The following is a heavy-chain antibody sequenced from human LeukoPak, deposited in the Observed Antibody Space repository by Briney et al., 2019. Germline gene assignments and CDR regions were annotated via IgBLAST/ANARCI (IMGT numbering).Heavy chain of an antibody. CDR1: GFSLSTSGVG. V-gene: IGHV2-5*01. Sequence: SGPTLVKPTQTLTLTCTFSGFSLSTSGVGVGWIRQPPGKALEWLALIYWNDDKRYSPSLKSRPTITKDTSKNQVVLTMTNMDHVDTATYYCAHRPAAVNKYCSGGSCYSPPFDYWGQGTLVTVSS. CDR3: AHRPAAVNKYCSGGSCYSPPFDY. J-gene: IGHJ4*02. CDR2: IYWNDDK. D-gene: IGHD2-15*01.